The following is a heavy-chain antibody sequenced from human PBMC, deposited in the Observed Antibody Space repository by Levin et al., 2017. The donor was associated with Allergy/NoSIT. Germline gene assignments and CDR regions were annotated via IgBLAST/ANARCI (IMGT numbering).Heavy chain of an antibody. J-gene: IGHJ1*01. Sequence: ASVKVSCKASGYTFTSYYMHWVRQAPGQGLEWMGIINPSGGSTSYAQKFQGRVTMTRDTSTSTVYMELSSLRSEDTAVYYCARTLYGDYVSDKAEYFRHWGQGTLVTVSS. D-gene: IGHD4-17*01. CDR3: ARTLYGDYVSDKAEYFRH. CDR2: INPSGGST. CDR1: GYTFTSYY. V-gene: IGHV1-46*03.